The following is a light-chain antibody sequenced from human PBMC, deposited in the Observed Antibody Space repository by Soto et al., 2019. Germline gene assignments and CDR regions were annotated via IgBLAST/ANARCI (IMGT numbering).Light chain of an antibody. CDR3: EQYDSSPPYT. CDR2: GAS. J-gene: IGKJ2*01. CDR1: QSVSSSY. Sequence: EIVLTQSPGTLSLSPGERATLSCRASQSVSSSYLAWYQQKPGQAPRLLIYGASSRSTGIPDRFSGSGSGTDFTLTISSLEPKDVVVYYGEQYDSSPPYTFGQGTKLEIK. V-gene: IGKV3-20*01.